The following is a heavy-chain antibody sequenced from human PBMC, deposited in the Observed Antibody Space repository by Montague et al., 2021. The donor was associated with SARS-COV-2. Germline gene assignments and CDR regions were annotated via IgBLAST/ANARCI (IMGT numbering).Heavy chain of an antibody. D-gene: IGHD2-15*01. CDR2: INHSGTT. CDR3: VREKAGGLRNVFDI. CDR1: GSSIGSGDY. Sequence: SETLSLTCTVSGSSIGSGDYWGWIRQPPGKGLEWIGSINHSGTTNYNPSLQSRLTMSIDTFTNQLSLRLPSVTAADTAVFFCVREKAGGLRNVFDIWGQGTTVTVSS. J-gene: IGHJ3*02. V-gene: IGHV4-38-2*02.